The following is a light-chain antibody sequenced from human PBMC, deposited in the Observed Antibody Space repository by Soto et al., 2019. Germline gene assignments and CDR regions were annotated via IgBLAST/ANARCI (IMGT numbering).Light chain of an antibody. CDR2: KAS. J-gene: IGKJ1*01. CDR1: QNIATW. Sequence: DIQMTQSPSTLSASVGDRVTITCRASQNIATWLAWYQQKPGKAPKLLIYKASTLQSGVPSRFSATGYGTEFRLTVYSVQPDDFATSSCQQYTTYWTFGQGTNVEIK. CDR3: QQYTTYWT. V-gene: IGKV1-5*03.